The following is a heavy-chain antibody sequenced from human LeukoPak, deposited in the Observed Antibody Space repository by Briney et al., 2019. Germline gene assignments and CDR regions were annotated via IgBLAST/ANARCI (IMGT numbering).Heavy chain of an antibody. D-gene: IGHD2-21*01. J-gene: IGHJ4*02. V-gene: IGHV3-30*02. CDR1: GFTFSSYV. CDR2: IRYDGSNK. Sequence: GGSLILSCAASGFTFSSYVMRWVRQAPDGRLGWVAFIRYDGSNKYYADSVEGRFTISRDTSKNTLYLQINSLRAEDTAVYCCAKSPRPCGDYFDDWGQGTLVTVSP. CDR3: AKSPRPCGDYFDD.